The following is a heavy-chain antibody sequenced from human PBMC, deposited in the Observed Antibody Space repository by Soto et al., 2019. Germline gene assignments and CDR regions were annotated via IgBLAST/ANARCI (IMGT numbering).Heavy chain of an antibody. CDR2: IMPIFRTP. J-gene: IGHJ6*02. Sequence: QVQLVQSGAEVKKPGSSVKVSCKASGGTFSSYAISWVRQAPGQGLEWMGGIMPIFRTPDYAQKFQGRVTITADESTSTAYMELSSLRSDDTGVYYCACDNDRLQLGGNYYYIMDVWGQGTTVTVSS. V-gene: IGHV1-69*12. CDR1: GGTFSSYA. CDR3: ACDNDRLQLGGNYYYIMDV. D-gene: IGHD5-12*01.